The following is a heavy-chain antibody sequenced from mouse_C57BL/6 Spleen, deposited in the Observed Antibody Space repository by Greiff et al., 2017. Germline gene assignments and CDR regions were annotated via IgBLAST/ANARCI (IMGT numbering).Heavy chain of an antibody. CDR2: IDPSDSET. CDR1: GYTFTSYW. CDR3: ARGSPGYVVGD. D-gene: IGHD3-2*02. J-gene: IGHJ2*01. V-gene: IGHV1-52*01. Sequence: VQLQQPGAELVRPGSSVKLSCKASGYTFTSYWMHWVKQRPIQGLEWIGNIDPSDSETHYNQKFKDKATVTVDKSSSTAYMQLSSLTSEDSAVYDCARGSPGYVVGDWGQGTTLTVSS.